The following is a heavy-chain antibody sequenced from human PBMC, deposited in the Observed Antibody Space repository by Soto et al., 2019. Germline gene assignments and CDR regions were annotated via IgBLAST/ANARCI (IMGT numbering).Heavy chain of an antibody. J-gene: IGHJ4*02. CDR1: GYTFTSYG. Sequence: ASVKVSCKASGYTFTSYGISWVRQAPGQGLEWMGWISAYNGNTNYAQKLQGRVTMTTDTSTSTACMELRSLRSDDTAVYYCARDGYYYDSSGSDYWGQGTLVTVSS. CDR3: ARDGYYYDSSGSDY. CDR2: ISAYNGNT. V-gene: IGHV1-18*04. D-gene: IGHD3-22*01.